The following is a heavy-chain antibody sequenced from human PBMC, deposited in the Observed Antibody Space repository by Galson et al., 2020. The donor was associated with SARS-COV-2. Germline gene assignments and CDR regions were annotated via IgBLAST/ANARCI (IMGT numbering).Heavy chain of an antibody. CDR2: FDWRGNT. CDR3: AKDCPGDGYNCE. J-gene: IGHJ4*02. CDR1: GFSVINVA. V-gene: IGHV3-23*01. Sequence: PGGSLRLSCAASGFSVINVAMSWVRQAPGKGLEWVSGFDWRGNTYYSDSVRGRFAISRDNSKNTLYLQMNSLRAEDTALYYCAKDCPGDGYNCEWGQGTLVTVSS. D-gene: IGHD5-12*01.